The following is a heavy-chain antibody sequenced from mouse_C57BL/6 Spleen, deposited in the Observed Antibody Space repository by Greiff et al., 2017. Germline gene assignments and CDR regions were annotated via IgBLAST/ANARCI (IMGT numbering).Heavy chain of an antibody. Sequence: QVQLQQPGAELVMPGASVKLSCKASGYTFTSYWMHWVKQRPGQGLEWIGEIDPSDSYTNYNQKFKGKSTLTVDKSSSTAYMQLSSLTSEDSAVYYCARREGRFDYWGQGTTLTVSS. V-gene: IGHV1-69*01. CDR2: IDPSDSYT. J-gene: IGHJ2*01. CDR3: ARREGRFDY. D-gene: IGHD3-3*01. CDR1: GYTFTSYW.